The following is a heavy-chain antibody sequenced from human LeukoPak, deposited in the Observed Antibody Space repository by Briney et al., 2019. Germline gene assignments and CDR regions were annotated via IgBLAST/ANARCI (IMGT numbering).Heavy chain of an antibody. CDR3: AKKGVGYGDYYYFYAMDV. V-gene: IGHV3-53*01. D-gene: IGHD4-17*01. CDR1: GFTVSTNY. CDR2: IYSSGST. J-gene: IGHJ6*02. Sequence: GGSLRLSCAASGFTVSTNYMSWVRQAPGKGLEWVSIIYSSGSTYYADSVKGRFTISRDNSKNTLFLQMNSLRAEDTAVYYCAKKGVGYGDYYYFYAMDVWGQGTTVTVSS.